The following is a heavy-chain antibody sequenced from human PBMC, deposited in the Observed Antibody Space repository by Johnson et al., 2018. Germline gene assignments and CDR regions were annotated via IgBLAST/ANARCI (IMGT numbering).Heavy chain of an antibody. D-gene: IGHD3/OR15-3a*01. CDR2: IWYDGRNK. J-gene: IGHJ6*03. CDR3: AKDGALDMMAKNYYYYDMDV. CDR1: GFTFSSYG. Sequence: QVQLVQSGGGVVQPGRSLRLSCAASGFTFSSYGMHWVRQAPGKGLEWVAVIWYDGRNKYYADSVKGRFTISSDISKNTLYLQMNSLRAEDKAGYYCAKDGALDMMAKNYYYYDMDVWGKGTTVTVSS. V-gene: IGHV3-33*06.